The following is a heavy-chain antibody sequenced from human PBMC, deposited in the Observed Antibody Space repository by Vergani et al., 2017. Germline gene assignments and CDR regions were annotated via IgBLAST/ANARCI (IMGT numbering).Heavy chain of an antibody. D-gene: IGHD3-3*01. CDR1: GGTFSSYT. V-gene: IGHV1-69*02. CDR2: IIPILGIA. CDR3: ARTSHVLRFLEWPRFDP. J-gene: IGHJ5*02. Sequence: QVQLVQSGAEVKKPGSSVKVSCKASGGTFSSYTISWVRQAPGQGLEWMGRIIPILGIANYAQKFQGRVTITADKSTSTAYMELSSLRSEDTAVYYCARTSHVLRFLEWPRFDPWGQGTLVTVSS.